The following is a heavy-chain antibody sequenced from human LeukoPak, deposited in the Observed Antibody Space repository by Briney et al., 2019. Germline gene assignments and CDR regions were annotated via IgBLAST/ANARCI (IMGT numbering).Heavy chain of an antibody. Sequence: SETLSLTCTISGGSISSYYWSWIRQPPGKGLEWIGSIYHSGTTYYNPSLKSRVTISVDTSKNQFSLKLTSVTAADTAVYYCARGYSSSWYFNWFDPWGQGTLVTVSS. CDR2: IYHSGTT. D-gene: IGHD6-13*01. J-gene: IGHJ5*02. CDR3: ARGYSSSWYFNWFDP. V-gene: IGHV4-59*08. CDR1: GGSISSYY.